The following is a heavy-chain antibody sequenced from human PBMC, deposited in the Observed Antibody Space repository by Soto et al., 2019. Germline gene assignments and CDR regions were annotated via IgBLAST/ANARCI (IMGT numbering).Heavy chain of an antibody. CDR1: GFTFSSYW. V-gene: IGHV3-7*01. CDR3: ASMAASGRGWDV. D-gene: IGHD6-19*01. J-gene: IGHJ6*02. CDR2: IKQDGSEE. Sequence: EVQLVESGGGLVQPGGSLRLSCVDSGFTFSSYWMSWVRQAPVKGLEWVGNIKQDGSEENYVDSVKGRFTISRDNAKNAMDQQTNSLRAGETGVYYGASMAASGRGWDVCGQGTTVCVSS.